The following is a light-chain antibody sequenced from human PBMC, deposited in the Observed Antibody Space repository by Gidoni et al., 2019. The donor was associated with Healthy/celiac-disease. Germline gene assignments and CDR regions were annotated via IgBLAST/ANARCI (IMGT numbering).Light chain of an antibody. CDR2: QDS. CDR1: KLGDKY. CDR3: QAWDSSIHVV. V-gene: IGLV3-1*01. J-gene: IGLJ2*01. Sequence: SYELTQPPSVSVSPGQTASITCSGAKLGDKYACWYPQKPGQSPVLVIYQDSKRPSGIPERFSGSNSGNTATLTISGTQAMDEADYYCQAWDSSIHVVFGGGTKLTVL.